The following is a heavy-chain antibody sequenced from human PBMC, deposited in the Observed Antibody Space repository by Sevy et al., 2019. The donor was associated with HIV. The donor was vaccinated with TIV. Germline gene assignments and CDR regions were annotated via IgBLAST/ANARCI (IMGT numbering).Heavy chain of an antibody. CDR3: ATTKDYYESSGSPFDD. D-gene: IGHD3-22*01. Sequence: ASVKVSCKVSGKKVTQLAMHWVRQAPGKGFEWMATFDPEDGETFYAQNFQGRVTMTEDTSRDTAYMELSSLRSEDAAVYYCATTKDYYESSGSPFDDWGQGTLVTVSS. CDR2: FDPEDGET. V-gene: IGHV1-24*01. CDR1: GKKVTQLA. J-gene: IGHJ4*02.